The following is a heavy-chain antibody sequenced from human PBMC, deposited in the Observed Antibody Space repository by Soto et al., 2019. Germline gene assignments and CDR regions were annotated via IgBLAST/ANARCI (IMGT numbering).Heavy chain of an antibody. J-gene: IGHJ5*02. V-gene: IGHV4-31*03. CDR1: GGSISSGGYY. CDR2: IYYSGST. D-gene: IGHD3-9*01. CDR3: AREDRDILTGYPSFDP. Sequence: QVQLQESGPGLVKPSQTLSLTCTVSGGSISSGGYYWSWIRQHPGKGLEWIGYIYYSGSTYYNPSLKSRVTISVDTSKNHFSLKLSSVTAADTAVYYCAREDRDILTGYPSFDPWGQGTLVTVSS.